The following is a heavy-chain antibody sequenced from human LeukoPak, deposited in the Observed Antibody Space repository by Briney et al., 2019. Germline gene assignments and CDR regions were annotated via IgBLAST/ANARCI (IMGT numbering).Heavy chain of an antibody. CDR1: GFTFSDYE. J-gene: IGHJ4*02. Sequence: PGGSLRLSCAASGFTFSDYEMNWVRQAPGKGLEWVSYISSSGITKKDADSVKGRFTISRDNSKNSLYLQMDSLRREDTAVYYCARDLVRCSPDSCYEQYFDHWGQGTRVTVSS. CDR3: ARDLVRCSPDSCYEQYFDH. V-gene: IGHV3-48*03. D-gene: IGHD2-2*01. CDR2: ISSSGITK.